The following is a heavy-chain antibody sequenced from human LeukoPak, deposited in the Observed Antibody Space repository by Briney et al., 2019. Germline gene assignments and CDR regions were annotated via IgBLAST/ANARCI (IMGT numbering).Heavy chain of an antibody. Sequence: GGSLRLSCAASGFTFSSYGMHWVRQAPGNGLEWVAVIPYDGSNKYYEESVKGRFTISRDNSKNTLYLQMSSLRAEDTVVYYCAKDERLVGYFDYWGQGTLVTVSS. CDR1: GFTFSSYG. D-gene: IGHD6-13*01. CDR3: AKDERLVGYFDY. CDR2: IPYDGSNK. V-gene: IGHV3-30*18. J-gene: IGHJ4*02.